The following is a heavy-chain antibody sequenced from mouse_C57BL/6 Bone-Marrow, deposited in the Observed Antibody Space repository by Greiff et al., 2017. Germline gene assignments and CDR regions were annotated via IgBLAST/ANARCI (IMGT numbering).Heavy chain of an antibody. CDR3: ASLATDYAMDY. V-gene: IGHV1-85*01. D-gene: IGHD1-1*01. J-gene: IGHJ4*01. Sequence: IQLQQSGPELVKPGASVKLSCKASGYTFTSYDINWVKQRPGQGLEWIGWIYPRDGSTKYNEKFKGKATLTVDTSSSTAYMELHSLTSEDSAVYFCASLATDYAMDYWGQGTSVTVSS. CDR2: IYPRDGST. CDR1: GYTFTSYD.